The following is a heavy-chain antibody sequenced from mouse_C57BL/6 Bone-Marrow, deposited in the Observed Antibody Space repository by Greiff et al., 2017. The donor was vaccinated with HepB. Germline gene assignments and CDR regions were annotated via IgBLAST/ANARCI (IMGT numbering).Heavy chain of an antibody. CDR2: IYPGSGST. CDR3: ARAGTTVVATDY. D-gene: IGHD1-1*01. J-gene: IGHJ2*01. CDR1: GYTFTSYW. V-gene: IGHV1-55*01. Sequence: QVQLQQPGAELVKPGASVKMSCKASGYTFTSYWITWVKQRTGQGLEWIGDIYPGSGSTNYNEKFKSKATLTVDTSTSTAYMQLSRLTSEDSAVYYCARAGTTVVATDYWGQGTTLTVSS.